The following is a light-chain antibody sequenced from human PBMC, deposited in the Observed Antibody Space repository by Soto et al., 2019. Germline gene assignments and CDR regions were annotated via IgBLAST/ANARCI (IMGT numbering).Light chain of an antibody. J-gene: IGKJ4*01. CDR3: LQDDAYPLT. V-gene: IGKV1-6*01. CDR2: SAF. CDR1: QGIRND. Sequence: AIQMTQSPSSLSASVGDRVTITCRASQGIRNDLDWYQQKPGKAPKLLIYSAFTLHSGVPSRFSGSGSGTEFTLTISSLQPEDFATYYCLQDDAYPLTFGGGTKVEIK.